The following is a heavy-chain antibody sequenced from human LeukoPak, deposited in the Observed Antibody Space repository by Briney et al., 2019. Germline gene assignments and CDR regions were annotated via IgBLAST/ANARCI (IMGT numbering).Heavy chain of an antibody. V-gene: IGHV4-59*08. CDR3: ARRHSGGAFDI. D-gene: IGHD1-26*01. CDR1: GGSISSYY. CDR2: IYYSGST. J-gene: IGHJ3*02. Sequence: SETLSLTCTVSGGSISSYYWSWIRQPPGKGLEWIGYIYYSGSTNYNPSLKSRVTISVDTSKNQFSLKLSSVTAADTAVYYCARRHSGGAFDIWGQGTMVTVSS.